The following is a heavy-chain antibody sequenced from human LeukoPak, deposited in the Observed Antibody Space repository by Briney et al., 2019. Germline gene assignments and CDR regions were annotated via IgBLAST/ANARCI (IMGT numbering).Heavy chain of an antibody. Sequence: SETLSLTCTVSGGSISTFYWSWIRQPAGKGLEWIGRIYSSGSTNYNPSLKSRVTMSLDTSKNQFSLRLSSVTAADTAVYYCARGYHDNSGCYRDYWGQGTLVTVSS. CDR3: ARGYHDNSGCYRDY. V-gene: IGHV4-4*07. J-gene: IGHJ4*02. D-gene: IGHD3-22*01. CDR2: IYSSGST. CDR1: GGSISTFY.